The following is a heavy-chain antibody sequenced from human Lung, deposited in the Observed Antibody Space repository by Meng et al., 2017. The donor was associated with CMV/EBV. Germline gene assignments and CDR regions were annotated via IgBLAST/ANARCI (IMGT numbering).Heavy chain of an antibody. D-gene: IGHD3-3*01. J-gene: IGHJ6*02. Sequence: GGSLRLSCAASGFTVSSEYLTWVRKAPGKGLEWVSVIHSGGSTYYADSVKGRFTISRDNSKNTLYLQMNSLRTEDTAVYYCARDMYWSQSYHGVDVWGHGTTVTVSS. CDR3: ARDMYWSQSYHGVDV. V-gene: IGHV3-66*02. CDR1: GFTVSSEY. CDR2: IHSGGST.